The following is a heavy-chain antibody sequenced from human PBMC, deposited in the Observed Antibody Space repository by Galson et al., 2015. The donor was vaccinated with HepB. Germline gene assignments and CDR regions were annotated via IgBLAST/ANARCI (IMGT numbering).Heavy chain of an antibody. V-gene: IGHV1-58*01. CDR1: GFTFTSSA. J-gene: IGHJ4*02. D-gene: IGHD4-17*01. CDR3: AASTMTTVTTAGRIVVVRPFDY. Sequence: SVKVSCKASGFTFTSSAVQWVRQARGQRLEWIGWIVVGSGNTNYAQKFQERVTITRDMSTSTAYMELSSLRSEDTAVYYCAASTMTTVTTAGRIVVVRPFDYWGQGTLVTVSS. CDR2: IVVGSGNT.